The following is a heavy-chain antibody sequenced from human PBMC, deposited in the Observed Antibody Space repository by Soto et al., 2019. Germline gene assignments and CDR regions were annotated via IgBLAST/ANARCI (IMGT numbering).Heavy chain of an antibody. V-gene: IGHV4-30-2*06. CDR1: GGSISRAGYS. CDR3: ASSRVVTTYFDY. CDR2: TYNSGST. D-gene: IGHD2-21*02. Sequence: QLQLQESGSRLVKPSQTLSLTCAVSGGSISRAGYSWSWILLSPGNGLEWIGYTYNSGSTFYNPSLKTRLTTSVDRSKNQLSLQPNSVTAADTAVYYCASSRVVTTYFDYWGQGTLVTVSS. J-gene: IGHJ4*02.